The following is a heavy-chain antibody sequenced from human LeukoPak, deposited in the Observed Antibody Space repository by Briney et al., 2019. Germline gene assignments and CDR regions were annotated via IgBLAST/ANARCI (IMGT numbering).Heavy chain of an antibody. J-gene: IGHJ4*02. CDR3: ARATENGDSDY. CDR2: IYYSGST. Sequence: PSETLSLTCTVSGGSISSGDYYWSWIRQPPGEGLEWIGYIYYSGSTYYNPSLKSRVTISVDTSKNQFSLKLSSVTAADTAVYYCARATENGDSDYWGQGTLVTVSS. V-gene: IGHV4-30-4*01. D-gene: IGHD4-17*01. CDR1: GGSISSGDYY.